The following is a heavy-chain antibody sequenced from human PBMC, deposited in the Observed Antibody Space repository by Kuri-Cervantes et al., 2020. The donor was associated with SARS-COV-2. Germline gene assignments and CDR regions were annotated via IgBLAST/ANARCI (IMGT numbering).Heavy chain of an antibody. CDR3: ARNIGSGKDIYYYYMDV. V-gene: IGHV3-30*03. J-gene: IGHJ6*03. CDR1: GFTFSSYG. CDR2: ISYDGSNK. D-gene: IGHD2-15*01. Sequence: GESLKISCAASGFTFSSYGMHWVRQAPGKGLEWVAVISYDGSNKYYADSVKGRFTISRDNAKNSLYLQMNSLRAEDTAVYYCARNIGSGKDIYYYYMDVWGKGTTVTVSS.